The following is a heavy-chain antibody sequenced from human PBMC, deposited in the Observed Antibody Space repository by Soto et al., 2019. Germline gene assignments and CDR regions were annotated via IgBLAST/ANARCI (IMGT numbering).Heavy chain of an antibody. J-gene: IGHJ4*02. V-gene: IGHV3-11*05. CDR1: GFTFSDYY. Sequence: QVQLVESGGGLVKPGGCLRLSCAASGFTFSDYYMSWIRQAPGKGLEWVSYISSRGSDTNYADSVKGRFTVSRDNAKNSLYLQMNSLRAEDTAVYDCARSLRGYSGYSGYWGQGTLVTVSS. D-gene: IGHD5-12*01. CDR3: ARSLRGYSGYSGY. CDR2: ISSRGSDT.